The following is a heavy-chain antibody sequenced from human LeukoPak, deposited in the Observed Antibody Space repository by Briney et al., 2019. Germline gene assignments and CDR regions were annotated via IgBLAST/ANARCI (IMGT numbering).Heavy chain of an antibody. Sequence: TLSLTCTVSGGSISSSSYYWGWIRQPPGKGLEWIGSIYYSGSTYYNPSLKSRVTISVDTSKNQFSLKLSSVTAADTAVCYCARRSSSGWRRYYFDYWGQGTLVTVSS. CDR1: GGSISSSSYY. CDR3: ARRSSSGWRRYYFDY. J-gene: IGHJ4*02. D-gene: IGHD6-19*01. CDR2: IYYSGST. V-gene: IGHV4-39*01.